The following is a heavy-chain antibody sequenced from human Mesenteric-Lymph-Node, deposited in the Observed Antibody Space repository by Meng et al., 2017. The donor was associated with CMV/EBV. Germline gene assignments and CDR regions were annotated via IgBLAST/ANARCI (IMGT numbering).Heavy chain of an antibody. J-gene: IGHJ6*02. CDR2: ISYDGSNK. CDR3: ARDMYYYYGSGSYYPYYYYYGMDV. CDR1: GFTFSSYA. D-gene: IGHD3-10*01. Sequence: GGSLRLSCAASGFTFSSYAMHWVRQAPGKGLEWVAVISYDGSNKYYADSVKGRFTISRDNSKNTLHLQMNSLRAEDTAVYYCARDMYYYYGSGSYYPYYYYYGMDVWGQGTTVTVSS. V-gene: IGHV3-30-3*01.